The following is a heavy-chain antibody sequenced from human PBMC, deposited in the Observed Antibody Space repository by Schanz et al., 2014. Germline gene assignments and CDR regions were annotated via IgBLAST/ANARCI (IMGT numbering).Heavy chain of an antibody. Sequence: QVQLVQSGAEVKKPGASVKVSCKASGYTFAVYYIHWVRQAPGQGLEWMGRINPNSGGTNYAQKFQGRVTMTRDTSISTVYMELTRLTFDDTAVYYCARELCSSTTCYVRYDPWGQGTLVTVSS. CDR1: GYTFAVYY. J-gene: IGHJ5*02. D-gene: IGHD2-2*01. CDR3: ARELCSSTTCYVRYDP. CDR2: INPNSGGT. V-gene: IGHV1-2*06.